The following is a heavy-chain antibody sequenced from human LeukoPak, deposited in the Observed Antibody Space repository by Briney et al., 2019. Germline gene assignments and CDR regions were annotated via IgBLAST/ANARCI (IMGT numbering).Heavy chain of an antibody. CDR2: IIPIFGTA. Sequence: SVKVSCKASGGTFSCYAISWVRQAPGQGLEWMGGIIPIFGTANYAQKFQGRVTVTADESTSTAYMELSSLRSEDTAVYYCATSDHYDSSGYYGYWGQGALVTVSS. CDR1: GGTFSCYA. D-gene: IGHD3-22*01. V-gene: IGHV1-69*01. J-gene: IGHJ4*02. CDR3: ATSDHYDSSGYYGY.